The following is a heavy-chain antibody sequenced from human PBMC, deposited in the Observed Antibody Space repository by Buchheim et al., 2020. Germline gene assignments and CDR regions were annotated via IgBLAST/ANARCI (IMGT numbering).Heavy chain of an antibody. CDR3: VRDGNIAGNFEF. D-gene: IGHD2-15*01. CDR2: IHASSSPI. J-gene: IGHJ4*02. CDR1: VFTFSNYN. Sequence: EVQLVESGGGLVQPGGSLRLSCEVSVFTFSNYNMDWVRQVPGKGLEWASYIHASSSPIYYAASVKGRFTVSRDNAKNSLYLQMNSLSAEDTAVYYCVRDGNIAGNFEFWGQGTL. V-gene: IGHV3-48*04.